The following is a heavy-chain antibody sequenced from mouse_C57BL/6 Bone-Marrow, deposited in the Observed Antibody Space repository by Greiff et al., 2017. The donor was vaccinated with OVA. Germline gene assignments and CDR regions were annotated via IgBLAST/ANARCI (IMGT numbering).Heavy chain of an antibody. CDR3: TGPTAQATAWFAY. V-gene: IGHV6-3*01. D-gene: IGHD3-2*02. CDR1: GFTFSNYW. Sequence: EVKLEESGGGLVQPGGSMKLSCVASGFTFSNYWMNWVRQSPEKGLEWVAQIRLKSDNYATHYAESVKGRFTISRDDSKSSVYLQMNNLRAEDTGIYYCTGPTAQATAWFAYWGQGTLVTVSA. CDR2: IRLKSDNYAT. J-gene: IGHJ3*01.